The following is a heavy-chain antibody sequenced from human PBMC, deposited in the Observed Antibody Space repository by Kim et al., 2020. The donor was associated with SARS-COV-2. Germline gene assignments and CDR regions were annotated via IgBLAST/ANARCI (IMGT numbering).Heavy chain of an antibody. CDR3: AKPTIPGYSSSLGY. D-gene: IGHD6-13*01. J-gene: IGHJ4*02. V-gene: IGHV3-30*02. Sequence: ADSVKGRFTISRENSKNTLYLQMNSLRAEDTAVYYCAKPTIPGYSSSLGYWGQGTLVTVSS.